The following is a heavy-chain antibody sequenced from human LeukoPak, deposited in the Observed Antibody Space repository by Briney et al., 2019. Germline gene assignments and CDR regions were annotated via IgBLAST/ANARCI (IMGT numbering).Heavy chain of an antibody. Sequence: GGSLRLSCAASGFTFTSYAMSWVRQAPEKGLEWVSGINNSDGSTYYADSVKGRFTISSDSSKNTLYLQMDSLRAEDTAVYYCARLGEKADFDYWGQGTLVTVSS. CDR2: INNSDGST. CDR3: ARLGEKADFDY. V-gene: IGHV3-23*01. D-gene: IGHD3-16*01. J-gene: IGHJ4*02. CDR1: GFTFTSYA.